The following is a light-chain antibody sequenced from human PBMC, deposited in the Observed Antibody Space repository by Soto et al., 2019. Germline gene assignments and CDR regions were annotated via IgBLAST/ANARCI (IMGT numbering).Light chain of an antibody. CDR3: HQYNRYWT. J-gene: IGKJ1*01. Sequence: IQMTQSPSSLSASIGDRVTITCQASHDIRNSLNWYQQTPGKPPKLLISDASNLELGVPSKFSGTGFGTEFTLTISSLQPDASEPYYCHQYNRYWTFGQGTKVDIK. CDR1: HDIRNS. CDR2: DAS. V-gene: IGKV1-33*01.